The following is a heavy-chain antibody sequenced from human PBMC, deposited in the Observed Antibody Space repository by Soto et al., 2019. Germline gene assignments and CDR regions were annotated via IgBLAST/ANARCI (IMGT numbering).Heavy chain of an antibody. CDR1: GFTFSSYA. V-gene: IGHV3-23*01. J-gene: IGHJ3*02. Sequence: HPGGSLRLSCAASGFTFSSYAMSWVRQVPGKGLEWISAIIGSASSTYYADSVKGRFTISRDNSKNTVYLQMNGLRAEDTALYYCARATSGSFDALDMWGQGTMVTV. D-gene: IGHD1-26*01. CDR2: IIGSASST. CDR3: ARATSGSFDALDM.